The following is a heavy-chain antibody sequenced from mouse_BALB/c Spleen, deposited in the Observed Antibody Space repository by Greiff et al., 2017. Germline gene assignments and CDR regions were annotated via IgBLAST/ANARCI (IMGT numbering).Heavy chain of an antibody. J-gene: IGHJ2*01. CDR3: ARVTTVVRGYFDY. V-gene: IGHV5-6-5*01. CDR2: ISSGGST. D-gene: IGHD1-1*01. Sequence: EVHLVESGGGLVKPGGSLKLSCAASGFTFSSYAMSWVRQTPEKRLEWVASISSGGSTYYPDSVKGRFTISRDNARNILYLQMSSLRSEDTAMYYCARVTTVVRGYFDYWGQGTTLTVSS. CDR1: GFTFSSYA.